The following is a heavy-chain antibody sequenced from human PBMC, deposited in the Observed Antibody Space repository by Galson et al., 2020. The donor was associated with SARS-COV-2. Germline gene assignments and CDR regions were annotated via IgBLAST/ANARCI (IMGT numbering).Heavy chain of an antibody. V-gene: IGHV4-34*01. CDR2: ITYSGDA. Sequence: SETLSLTCAVYGESSSPNYWNWVRLSPGRGLEWIGEITYSGDASYSASLKSRVTISVDTSKNQFSLNLKSLTAADTAVYYCARELLPIYGMDVWGQGTTVTVSS. J-gene: IGHJ6*02. CDR3: ARELLPIYGMDV. CDR1: GESSSPNY.